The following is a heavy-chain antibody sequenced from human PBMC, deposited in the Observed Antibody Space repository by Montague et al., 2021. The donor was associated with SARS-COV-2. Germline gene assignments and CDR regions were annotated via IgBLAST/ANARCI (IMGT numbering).Heavy chain of an antibody. V-gene: IGHV4-39*02. J-gene: IGHJ5*02. Sequence: SETLSLTCTVSAGSISTNSYYWAWIRQPPGKGLEWIGSISSSGSTYFNPSLESRLTMSVDTSKNHFSLKLSSVTAADTAVYYCARLWDFYGSGSYKNSWFDPWGQGTRVTVSS. CDR2: ISSSGST. CDR3: ARLWDFYGSGSYKNSWFDP. CDR1: AGSISTNSYY. D-gene: IGHD3-10*01.